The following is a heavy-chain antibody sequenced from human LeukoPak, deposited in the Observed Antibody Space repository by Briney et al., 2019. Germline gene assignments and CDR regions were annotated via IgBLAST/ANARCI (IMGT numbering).Heavy chain of an antibody. J-gene: IGHJ4*02. V-gene: IGHV3-21*01. CDR1: GFTFSSYS. CDR3: ARVSDCSGGSCYQFDY. CDR2: ISSSSSYI. D-gene: IGHD2-15*01. Sequence: PGGSLRLSCAASGFTFSSYSMNWVRQAPGKGLEWVSSISSSSSYIYYADSVKGRFTISRDNAKNSLYLQMNSLRAEDTAVYYRARVSDCSGGSCYQFDYWGQGTLVTVSS.